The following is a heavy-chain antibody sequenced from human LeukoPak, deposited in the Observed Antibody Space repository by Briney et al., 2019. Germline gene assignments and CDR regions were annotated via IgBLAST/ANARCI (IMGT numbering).Heavy chain of an antibody. CDR2: INHSGST. Sequence: SETLSLTCAVYGGSFSGYYWSWIRQPPGKGLQWIGEINHSGSTNYNPSLKSRVTISVDTSKTQFSLKLSSVTAADTAVYYCAGNRGYSYGYDYWGQGTLVTVSS. CDR1: GGSFSGYY. J-gene: IGHJ4*02. CDR3: AGNRGYSYGYDY. V-gene: IGHV4-34*01. D-gene: IGHD5-18*01.